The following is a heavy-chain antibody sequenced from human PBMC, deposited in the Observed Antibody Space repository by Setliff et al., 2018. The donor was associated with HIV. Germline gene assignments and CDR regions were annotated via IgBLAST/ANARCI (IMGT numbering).Heavy chain of an antibody. Sequence: SETLSLTCAVYGGSFSGYYWSWIRQPPGKGLEWIGEINHSGSTNYNPSLKSRVTISVDTSKNQFSLKLTSVTAADTAVYYCARSAVPGLAHWFDPWGQGTLVTVS. V-gene: IGHV4-34*01. CDR3: ARSAVPGLAHWFDP. CDR2: INHSGST. CDR1: GGSFSGYY. D-gene: IGHD6-19*01. J-gene: IGHJ5*02.